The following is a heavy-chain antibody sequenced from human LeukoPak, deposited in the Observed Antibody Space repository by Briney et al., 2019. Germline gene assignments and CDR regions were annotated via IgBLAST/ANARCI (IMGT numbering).Heavy chain of an antibody. CDR3: ANDEMVGATTCFDN. D-gene: IGHD1-26*01. J-gene: IGHJ4*02. CDR2: ISGSGGST. Sequence: PGGSLRLSCAASGSTFSNYAMNWVRQAPGKGLEWVSGISGSGGSTYYADSVKGRFTISRDNSENTLYLQMNSLRAEDTAVYYCANDEMVGATTCFDNWGQGTLVTVSS. V-gene: IGHV3-23*01. CDR1: GSTFSNYA.